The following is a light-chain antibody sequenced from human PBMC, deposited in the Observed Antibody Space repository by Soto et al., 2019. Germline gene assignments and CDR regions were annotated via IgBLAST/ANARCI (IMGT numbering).Light chain of an antibody. CDR3: CSYAGSGTDNYV. CDR2: EGS. J-gene: IGLJ1*01. CDR1: SSDVGSYNL. Sequence: QSALTQPASVSGSPGQSITISCTGTSSDVGSYNLVSWYQQHPGKAPKLMIYEGSKRPSGVSNRFSGSKSGNTASLTIPGLQAEDEADYYCCSYAGSGTDNYVFGSGTKVTVL. V-gene: IGLV2-23*01.